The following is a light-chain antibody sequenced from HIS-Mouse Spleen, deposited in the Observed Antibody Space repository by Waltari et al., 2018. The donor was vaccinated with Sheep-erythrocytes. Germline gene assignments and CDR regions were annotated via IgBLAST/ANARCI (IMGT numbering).Light chain of an antibody. J-gene: IGLJ3*02. CDR3: CSYAGSYTLV. Sequence: QSVLTQPPSASGTPGQRVTISCSGSSPNIGSNYVYWYQQLPGTAPKLLIYRNNQRPSGVPDRFSGSKSGNTASLTISGLQAEDEADYYCCSYAGSYTLVFGGGTKLTVL. CDR1: SPNIGSNY. CDR2: RNN. V-gene: IGLV1-47*01.